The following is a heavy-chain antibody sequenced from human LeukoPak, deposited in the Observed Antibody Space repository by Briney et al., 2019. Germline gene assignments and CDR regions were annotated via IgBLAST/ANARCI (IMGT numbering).Heavy chain of an antibody. CDR1: GGSISSYY. V-gene: IGHV3-23*01. J-gene: IGHJ6*03. D-gene: IGHD3-10*01. Sequence: ETLSLTCTVSGGSISSYYWSWIRQPPGKGLEWVSAISGSGGNTFYGDSVKGRFTISRDNSRNTLYLQMNSLRAEDTAVYYCATPVPHGSDPSLYYYYMDVWGKGTTVTISS. CDR2: ISGSGGNT. CDR3: ATPVPHGSDPSLYYYYMDV.